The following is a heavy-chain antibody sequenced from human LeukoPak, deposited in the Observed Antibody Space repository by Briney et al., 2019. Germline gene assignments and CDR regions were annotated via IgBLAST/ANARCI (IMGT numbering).Heavy chain of an antibody. V-gene: IGHV3-72*01. CDR3: ARAKRYCSGGNCYSVPDY. D-gene: IGHD2-15*01. CDR2: TRNKANGYTT. CDR1: GFTFSDHY. Sequence: GGSLRLSCAASGFTFSDHYMDWVRQAPGKGLEWVGRTRNKANGYTTEYAASVKGRFTISRDDSKNSLYLQMNSLKTEDTAVYYCARAKRYCSGGNCYSVPDYWGQGTLVTVSS. J-gene: IGHJ4*02.